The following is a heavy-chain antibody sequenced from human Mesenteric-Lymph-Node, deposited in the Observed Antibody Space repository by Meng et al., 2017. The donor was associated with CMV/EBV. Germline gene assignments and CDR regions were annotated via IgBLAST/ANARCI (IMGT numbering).Heavy chain of an antibody. Sequence: LKLQESVPGLVKPSETLSLPCTVSGGSISSSSYYWGWIRQPPGKGLEWIGSIYYSGSTYYNPSLKSRVTISVDTSKNQFSLKLSSVTAADTAVYYCARPHYYGSGSSPWFDPWGQGTLVTVSS. CDR2: IYYSGST. V-gene: IGHV4-39*01. CDR1: GGSISSSSYY. CDR3: ARPHYYGSGSSPWFDP. J-gene: IGHJ5*02. D-gene: IGHD3-10*01.